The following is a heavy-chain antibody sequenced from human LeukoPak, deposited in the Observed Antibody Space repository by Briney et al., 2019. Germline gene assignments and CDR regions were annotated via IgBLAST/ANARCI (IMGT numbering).Heavy chain of an antibody. V-gene: IGHV3-33*01. CDR1: GFTFSSYG. CDR3: ARSGYYYDSSDLIDY. CDR2: IWYDGSNK. Sequence: GGSLRLSCAASGFTFSSYGMHWVRQAPGKGLEWVAVIWYDGSNKYYADSVKGRFTISRDNSKNTLYLQMNSLRAEDTAVYYCARSGYYYDSSDLIDYWGQGTLVTVSS. J-gene: IGHJ4*02. D-gene: IGHD3-22*01.